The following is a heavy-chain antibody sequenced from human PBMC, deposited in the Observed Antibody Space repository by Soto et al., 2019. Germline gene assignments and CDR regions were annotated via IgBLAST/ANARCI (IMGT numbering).Heavy chain of an antibody. J-gene: IGHJ6*02. V-gene: IGHV3-11*06. Sequence: GGSLRLSCAASGFTFSDYYMSWIRQAPGKGLEWVSYISSSSSYTNYADSVKGRFTISRDNAKNSLYLQMNSLRAEDTAVYYCARDRGVRGTLNVSYYYYGMDVWGQGTTVTVSS. CDR1: GFTFSDYY. CDR3: ARDRGVRGTLNVSYYYYGMDV. D-gene: IGHD3-10*01. CDR2: ISSSSSYT.